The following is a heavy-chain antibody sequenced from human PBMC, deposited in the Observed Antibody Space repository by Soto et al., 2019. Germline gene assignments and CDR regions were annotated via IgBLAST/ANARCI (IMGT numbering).Heavy chain of an antibody. V-gene: IGHV3-23*01. CDR3: AKGFIVPSPADWFDP. CDR2: ISGSGGST. CDR1: GFTFSSYA. D-gene: IGHD2-8*01. Sequence: GGSLRLSCAASGFTFSSYAMGWVRQAPGKGLEWGSVISGSGGSTYYADSVKGRFTISRDNSKNTLYLQMNSLRAEDTAVYYCAKGFIVPSPADWFDPWGQGTLVTVSS. J-gene: IGHJ5*02.